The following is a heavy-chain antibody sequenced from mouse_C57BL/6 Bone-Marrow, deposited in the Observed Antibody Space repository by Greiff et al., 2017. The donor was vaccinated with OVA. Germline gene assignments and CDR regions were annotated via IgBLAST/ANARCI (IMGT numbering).Heavy chain of an antibody. CDR2: IYPGSGST. J-gene: IGHJ1*03. V-gene: IGHV1-55*01. CDR3: ARGTTVVAPFDV. D-gene: IGHD1-1*01. CDR1: GYTFTSYW. Sequence: VQLQQSGAELVKPGASVKMSCKASGYTFTSYWITWVKQRPGQGLEWIGDIYPGSGSTNYNEKFKSKATLTVDTSSSTAYMQLSSLTSEDSAVYYCARGTTVVAPFDVWGTGTTVTVSS.